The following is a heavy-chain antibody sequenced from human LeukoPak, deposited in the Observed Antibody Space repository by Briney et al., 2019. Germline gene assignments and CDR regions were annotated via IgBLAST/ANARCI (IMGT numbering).Heavy chain of an antibody. Sequence: GGSLRLSCAASGFIFSDHYMSWIRQAPGKGLEWISYISNGAGGTIHYADSVKGRFTISRDNAKNSVFLQMNSLRGEDTAVYYCATLTGPFDYWGQGTLVTVSS. J-gene: IGHJ4*02. V-gene: IGHV3-11*01. CDR1: GFIFSDHY. CDR2: ISNGAGGTI. D-gene: IGHD7-27*01. CDR3: ATLTGPFDY.